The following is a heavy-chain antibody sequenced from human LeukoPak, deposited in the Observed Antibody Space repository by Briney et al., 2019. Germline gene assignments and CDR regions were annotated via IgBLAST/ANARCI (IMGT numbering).Heavy chain of an antibody. Sequence: SETLPLTCTVSSGSINSDGYYWSWIRQPAGKGLEWIGRVYSTGSANYSPSLESRVIISIDTSKNQSFLRLSSVTAADTAVYYCARVYRRDGYNYDGFDIWGQGTMVTVS. J-gene: IGHJ3*02. V-gene: IGHV4-61*02. D-gene: IGHD5-24*01. CDR1: SGSINSDGYY. CDR2: VYSTGSA. CDR3: ARVYRRDGYNYDGFDI.